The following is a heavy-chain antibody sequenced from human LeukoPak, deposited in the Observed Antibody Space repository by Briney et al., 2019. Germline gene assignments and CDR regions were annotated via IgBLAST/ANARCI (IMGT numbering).Heavy chain of an antibody. Sequence: SETLSLTCTVSGGSISSGDYYWSWIRQPPGKGLEWIGYIYYSGSTYYNPSLKSRVTISVDTSKNQFSLKLSSVTAADTAVYYCARGWGYGDFLFDYWGQGTLVTVSS. CDR1: GGSISSGDYY. CDR2: IYYSGST. J-gene: IGHJ4*02. V-gene: IGHV4-30-4*01. CDR3: ARGWGYGDFLFDY. D-gene: IGHD4-17*01.